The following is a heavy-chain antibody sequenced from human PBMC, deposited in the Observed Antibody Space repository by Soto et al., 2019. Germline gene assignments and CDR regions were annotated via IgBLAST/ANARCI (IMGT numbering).Heavy chain of an antibody. D-gene: IGHD6-6*01. V-gene: IGHV1-2*02. CDR1: GYTFTGYY. CDR2: INPNSGGT. CDR3: ARWGIAARTGYYYGMDV. J-gene: IGHJ6*02. Sequence: ASVKVSCKASGYTFTGYYMHWVRQAPGQGLEWMGWINPNSGGTNYAQKFQGRVTMTRDTSISTAYMELSRLRSDDTAVYYCARWGIAARTGYYYGMDVWGQGTTVTISS.